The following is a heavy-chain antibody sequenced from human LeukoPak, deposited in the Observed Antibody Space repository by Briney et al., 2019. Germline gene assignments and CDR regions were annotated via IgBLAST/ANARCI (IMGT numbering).Heavy chain of an antibody. CDR2: MQSTGNS. J-gene: IGHJ4*02. CDR1: GVSISTYH. V-gene: IGHV4-59*01. CDR3: ARDKQHSYGRYFDH. Sequence: TSETLSLTCTVSGVSISTYHWNWIRKFPEKGLEWIGYMQSTGNSNYNPSLKSRVTMSVDMSRNQIVLNLSSVTAADRAVYFCARDKQHSYGRYFDHWGQGTLVTVSS. D-gene: IGHD5-18*01.